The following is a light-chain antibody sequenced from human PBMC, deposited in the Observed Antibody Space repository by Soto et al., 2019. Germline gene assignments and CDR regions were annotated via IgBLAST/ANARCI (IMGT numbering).Light chain of an antibody. V-gene: IGKV4-1*01. Sequence: DIVMTQSPDSLAVSLGERATIYCKSSQNVLHSSNNKDYLAWYQQKPGQTPKLLIYWASTRESGVPDRFSGSGSATEFTLPISSLQAEDVAVYYCQQYYTSPFTCGPGTKVDIK. CDR1: QNVLHSSNNKDY. J-gene: IGKJ3*01. CDR2: WAS. CDR3: QQYYTSPFT.